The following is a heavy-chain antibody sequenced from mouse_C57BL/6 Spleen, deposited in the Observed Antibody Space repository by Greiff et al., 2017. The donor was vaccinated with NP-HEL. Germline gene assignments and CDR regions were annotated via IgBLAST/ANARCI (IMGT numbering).Heavy chain of an antibody. CDR1: GYTFTSYW. J-gene: IGHJ1*03. V-gene: IGHV1-59*01. Sequence: VQLQQPGAELVRPGTSVKLSCKASGYTFTSYWMHWVKQRPGQGLEWIGVIDPSDSYTNYNQKFKGKATLTVDTSSSTAYMQLSSLTSEDSAVYYCARDSYYGSSYGYFDVWGTGTTVTVSS. CDR2: IDPSDSYT. D-gene: IGHD1-1*01. CDR3: ARDSYYGSSYGYFDV.